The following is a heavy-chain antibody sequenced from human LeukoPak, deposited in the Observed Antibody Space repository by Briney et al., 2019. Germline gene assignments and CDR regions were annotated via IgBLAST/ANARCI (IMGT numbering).Heavy chain of an antibody. CDR2: IYYSGST. Sequence: SETLSLTCTVSGGSISSYYWSWIRQPPGKGLGWIGYIYYSGSTNYNPSLKSRVTISVDTSKNQFSLKLSSVTAADTAVYYCARASYNYGSGSYSLYYFDYWGQGTLVTVSS. J-gene: IGHJ4*02. CDR3: ARASYNYGSGSYSLYYFDY. CDR1: GGSISSYY. V-gene: IGHV4-59*01. D-gene: IGHD3-10*01.